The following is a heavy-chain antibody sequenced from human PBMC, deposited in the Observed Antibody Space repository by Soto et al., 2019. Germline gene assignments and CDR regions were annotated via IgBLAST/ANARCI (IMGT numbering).Heavy chain of an antibody. Sequence: EVQLVESGGGLVQPGRSLRLSCAASGFTFDDYAMHWVRQAPGKGLEWVSGISWNSGSIGYADSVKGRFTISRDNVKNSLYLQMNSLRAEDTALYYCAKDMVGWYYYGSGNYYYYYYMDVWGKGTTVTVSS. V-gene: IGHV3-9*01. J-gene: IGHJ6*03. D-gene: IGHD3-10*01. CDR2: ISWNSGSI. CDR3: AKDMVGWYYYGSGNYYYYYYMDV. CDR1: GFTFDDYA.